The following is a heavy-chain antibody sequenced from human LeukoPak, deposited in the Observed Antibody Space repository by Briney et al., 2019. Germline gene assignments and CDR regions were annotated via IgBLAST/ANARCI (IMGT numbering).Heavy chain of an antibody. CDR3: AKVTPLWGYSVLFGY. D-gene: IGHD3-16*01. J-gene: IGHJ4*02. CDR2: ISWNSGSI. CDR1: GFTFDDYA. Sequence: GRSLRVSCAASGFTFDDYAMHWVRQAPGKGLEWVSGISWNSGSIGYADSVKGRFTISRDNAKNSLYLQMNSLRAEDTAVYYCAKVTPLWGYSVLFGYWGQGTLVTVSS. V-gene: IGHV3-9*01.